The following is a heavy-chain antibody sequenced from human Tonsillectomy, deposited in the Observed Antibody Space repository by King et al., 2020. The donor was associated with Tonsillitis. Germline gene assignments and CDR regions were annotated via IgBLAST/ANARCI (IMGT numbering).Heavy chain of an antibody. CDR2: ISGSGGST. V-gene: IGHV3-23*04. Sequence: VQRVESGGGLVQPGGSLRLSCAASGFTFSSYAMSWVRQAPGKGLEWVSSISGSGGSTFYADSVKGRFIISRDNSKNTLYLQMNSLRAGDTAVYYCAKLQGGGYYSYYYYGMDVWGQGTTVTVSS. CDR1: GFTFSSYA. CDR3: AKLQGGGYYSYYYYGMDV. J-gene: IGHJ6*02. D-gene: IGHD3-3*01.